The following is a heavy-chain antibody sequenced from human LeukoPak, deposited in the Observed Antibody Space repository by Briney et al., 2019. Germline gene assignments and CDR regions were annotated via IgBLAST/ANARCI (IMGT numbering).Heavy chain of an antibody. CDR3: ARALAARRYYYYMDV. CDR2: INPNSGGT. Sequence: ASVKVSCKASGYTFSGYYMRWVRQAPGQGLEWMGWINPNSGGTNYAQKFQGRVTMTRDTSISTAYMELSRLSSDDTAVYYCARALAARRYYYYMDVWGKGNTVTVSS. CDR1: GYTFSGYY. V-gene: IGHV1-2*02. J-gene: IGHJ6*03. D-gene: IGHD6-13*01.